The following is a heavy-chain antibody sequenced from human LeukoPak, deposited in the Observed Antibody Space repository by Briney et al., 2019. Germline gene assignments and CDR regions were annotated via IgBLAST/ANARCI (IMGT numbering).Heavy chain of an antibody. J-gene: IGHJ3*02. Sequence: ASVKVSCKASGGTFSSYAISWVRQAPGQGLEWMGRIIPILGIANYAQKFQGRVTITADKSTSTAYIELSSLRSEDTAVYYCASQDAAYYYDSSGYYPPVAFDIWGQGTMVTVSS. V-gene: IGHV1-69*04. CDR2: IIPILGIA. CDR3: ASQDAAYYYDSSGYYPPVAFDI. D-gene: IGHD3-22*01. CDR1: GGTFSSYA.